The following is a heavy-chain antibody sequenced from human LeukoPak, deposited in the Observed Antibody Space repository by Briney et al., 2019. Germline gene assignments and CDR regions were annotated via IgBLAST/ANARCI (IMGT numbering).Heavy chain of an antibody. CDR2: INPNSGGT. CDR3: ARDTWFGEFYYYYMDV. D-gene: IGHD3-10*01. J-gene: IGHJ6*03. V-gene: IGHV1-2*02. Sequence: ASVKVSCKASGYTFNGYYKHWVRQAPGQGLEWMGWINPNSGGTNYAQKFQGRVTMTRDTSISTAYMELSRLRSDDTAVYYCARDTWFGEFYYYYMDVWGKGTTVTVSS. CDR1: GYTFNGYY.